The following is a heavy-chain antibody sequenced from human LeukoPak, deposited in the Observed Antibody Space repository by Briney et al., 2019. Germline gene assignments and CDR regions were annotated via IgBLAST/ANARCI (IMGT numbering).Heavy chain of an antibody. V-gene: IGHV4-4*07. D-gene: IGHD3-9*01. J-gene: IGHJ4*02. CDR3: ARASITIYTPYFDY. Sequence: PSETLSLTCTVSGGSISSYYWNWIRQPAGKGLEWIGRIHSSGSTNYNPSLKSRVTINTSKNQFSLKLSSVTAADTAVYYCARASITIYTPYFDYWGQGILVTVSS. CDR1: GGSISSYY. CDR2: IHSSGST.